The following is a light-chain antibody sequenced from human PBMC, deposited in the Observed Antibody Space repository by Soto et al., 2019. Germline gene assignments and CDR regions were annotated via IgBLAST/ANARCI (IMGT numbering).Light chain of an antibody. V-gene: IGKV1-33*01. CDR2: DAS. CDR3: QQYDNLPLT. Sequence: DIQMTQSLSMLSATVGDRVTINCQASQDISNYLNWYQQKPGKAPKLLIYDASNLETGVPSRFSGSGSGTDFTFTISSLQPEDIATYYCQQYDNLPLTFGGGTKVDIK. CDR1: QDISNY. J-gene: IGKJ4*01.